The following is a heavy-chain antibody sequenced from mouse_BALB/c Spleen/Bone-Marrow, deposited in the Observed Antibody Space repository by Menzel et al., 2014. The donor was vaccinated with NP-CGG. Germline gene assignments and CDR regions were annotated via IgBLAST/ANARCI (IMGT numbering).Heavy chain of an antibody. CDR1: GFTFTDYY. D-gene: IGHD1-1*01. V-gene: IGHV7-3*02. J-gene: IGHJ1*01. Sequence: EVKVEESGGGLVQLGGSLRLSCATSGFTFTDYYMSWVRQPPGKALEWLGFIRNKANGYTTEYSASVKGRFTISRDNSQSILYLQMNTLRAEDSATYYCARDRNYGSSWYFDVWGAGTTVTVSS. CDR3: ARDRNYGSSWYFDV. CDR2: IRNKANGYTT.